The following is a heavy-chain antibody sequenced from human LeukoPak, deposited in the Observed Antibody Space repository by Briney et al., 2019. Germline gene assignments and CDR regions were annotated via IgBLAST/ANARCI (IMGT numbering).Heavy chain of an antibody. CDR2: VIPVGGIA. V-gene: IGHV1-69*04. CDR1: GVTFSSYG. J-gene: IGHJ6*02. CDR3: ARDRGPIAAAGTDYYGMDV. Sequence: GASVSLSCEASGVTFSSYGMSWVRQAPGQGLEWMGRVIPVGGIANYAEKVQGRVTITADKATSTAYMEMSSLRSEDTAVYYCARDRGPIAAAGTDYYGMDVWGQGTTVTVSS. D-gene: IGHD6-13*01.